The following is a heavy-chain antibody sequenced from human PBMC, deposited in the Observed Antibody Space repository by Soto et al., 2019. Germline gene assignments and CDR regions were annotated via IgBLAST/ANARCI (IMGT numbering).Heavy chain of an antibody. CDR1: GFTFSSYW. J-gene: IGHJ4*02. CDR2: ISTDGSST. D-gene: IGHD4-17*01. CDR3: ARDNNGDYDY. V-gene: IGHV3-74*01. Sequence: EVQLVESGGGLVQPGGSLRLSCAASGFTFSSYWMHWVRQAPGKGLVWVSRISTDGSSTSYADSVKGRFTISRDNAKKTVYLQMNSLRAEDTALYYCARDNNGDYDYWGQGTPVAVSS.